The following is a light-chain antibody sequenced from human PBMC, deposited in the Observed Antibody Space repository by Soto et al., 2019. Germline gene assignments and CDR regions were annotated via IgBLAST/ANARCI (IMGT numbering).Light chain of an antibody. CDR3: MQALSAPLT. Sequence: DIVMTQSPVSLPVTPGEPASISCRSSQSLLHSSGNSYLDWYLQKPGQSPQLLIYFGSNRASGVHDRFSGSGSGTDFTLKISRVETEDVGVYYCMQALSAPLTFGGGTKVEIK. CDR1: QSLLHSSGNSY. J-gene: IGKJ4*01. CDR2: FGS. V-gene: IGKV2-28*01.